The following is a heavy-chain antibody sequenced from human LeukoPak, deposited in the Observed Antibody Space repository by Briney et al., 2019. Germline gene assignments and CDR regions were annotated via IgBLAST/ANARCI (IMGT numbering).Heavy chain of an antibody. J-gene: IGHJ6*03. D-gene: IGHD3-10*01. CDR3: ARGLGSGTYTDYYMDV. CDR2: IYSGGST. Sequence: PGGSLRLSCAASGFTFSSYSMNWVRQAPGKGLEWVSLIYSGGSTYYADSVKGRFTISRDNSKNTLYLQMNSLRAEDTAVYYCARGLGSGTYTDYYMDVWGKGTTVTVSS. CDR1: GFTFSSYS. V-gene: IGHV3-53*01.